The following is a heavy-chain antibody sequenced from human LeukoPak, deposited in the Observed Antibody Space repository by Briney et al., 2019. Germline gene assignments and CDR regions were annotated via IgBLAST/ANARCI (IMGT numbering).Heavy chain of an antibody. D-gene: IGHD2-21*01. CDR3: AKDFRIGYSAHFDY. CDR1: GFTFRSRA. CDR2: IYENGGTT. V-gene: IGHV3-23*01. Sequence: GGSLRLSCVGSGFTFRSRAMSWVRQAPEKGLEFVSGIYENGGTTYYADSVKGRFSISRDNSRNTLYLQMDSLRGEDTAVYYCAKDFRIGYSAHFDYWGQGALVTVSS. J-gene: IGHJ4*02.